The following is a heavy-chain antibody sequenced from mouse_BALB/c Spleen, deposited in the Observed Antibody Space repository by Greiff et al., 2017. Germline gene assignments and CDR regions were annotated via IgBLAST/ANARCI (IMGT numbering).Heavy chain of an antibody. D-gene: IGHD2-1*01. Sequence: EVKLMESGGGLVQPGGSLKLSCAASGFTFSSYGMSWVRQTPDKRLELVATINSNGGSTYYPDSVKGRFTISRDNAKNTLYLQMSSLKSEDTAMYYCARGPYGSYAMDYWGQGTSVTVSS. CDR1: GFTFSSYG. J-gene: IGHJ4*01. CDR3: ARGPYGSYAMDY. CDR2: INSNGGST. V-gene: IGHV5-6-3*01.